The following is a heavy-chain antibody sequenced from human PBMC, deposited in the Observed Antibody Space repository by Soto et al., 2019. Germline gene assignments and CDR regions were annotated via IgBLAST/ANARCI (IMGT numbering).Heavy chain of an antibody. Sequence: ASVKVSCKASGYSFTTYTISWVRQAPGQGLQWMGWISPYSGYTTYAQNLQGRVSMTTETSTTTAYLEVRSLRSGDTAVYYCARVRGSSLVVPGASDYWGQGTLVTVSS. V-gene: IGHV1-18*04. D-gene: IGHD2-2*01. CDR3: ARVRGSSLVVPGASDY. CDR2: ISPYSGYT. J-gene: IGHJ4*02. CDR1: GYSFTTYT.